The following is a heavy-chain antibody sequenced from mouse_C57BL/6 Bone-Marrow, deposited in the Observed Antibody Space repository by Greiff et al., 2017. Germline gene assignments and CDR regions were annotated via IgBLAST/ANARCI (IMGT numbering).Heavy chain of an antibody. CDR3: ARRAYYCYDGGAWFAY. V-gene: IGHV5-6*02. CDR1: GFTFSSYG. J-gene: IGHJ3*01. CDR2: ISSGGSYT. D-gene: IGHD2-12*01. Sequence: EVKLMESGGDLVKPGGSLKLSCAASGFTFSSYGMSWVRQTPDKRLEWVATISSGGSYTYYQDSVKGRFTISRDKAKNTLYLQMSSLKSEDTAMYYCARRAYYCYDGGAWFAYWGQGTLVTVSA.